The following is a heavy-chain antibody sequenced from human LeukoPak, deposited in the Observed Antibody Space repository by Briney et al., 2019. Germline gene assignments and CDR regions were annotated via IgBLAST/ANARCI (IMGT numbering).Heavy chain of an antibody. Sequence: ASVKVSCKASGYTFTSYAMNWVRQAPGQGLEWMGWINTNTGNPTYAQGFTGRFVFSLDTSVSTAYLQISSLKAEDTAVYYCARDQQVWELLGSYYYYGMDVWGQGTTVTVSS. CDR2: INTNTGNP. CDR1: GYTFTSYA. V-gene: IGHV7-4-1*02. J-gene: IGHJ6*02. D-gene: IGHD1-26*01. CDR3: ARDQQVWELLGSYYYYGMDV.